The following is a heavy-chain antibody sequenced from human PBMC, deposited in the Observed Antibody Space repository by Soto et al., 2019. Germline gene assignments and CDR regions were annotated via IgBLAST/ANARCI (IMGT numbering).Heavy chain of an antibody. J-gene: IGHJ6*02. CDR1: GFTFSSYA. CDR2: ISSSGGST. Sequence: GGSLRLSCAASGFTFSSYAMSWVRQAPGKGLEWVSGISSSGGSTYYADSVKGRFTISRDNSKNTLFLRMNRPRVEDAAVYYCMRPAPRGRHYFYFGMDVWGQGTTVTVSS. V-gene: IGHV3-23*01. D-gene: IGHD3-10*01. CDR3: MRPAPRGRHYFYFGMDV.